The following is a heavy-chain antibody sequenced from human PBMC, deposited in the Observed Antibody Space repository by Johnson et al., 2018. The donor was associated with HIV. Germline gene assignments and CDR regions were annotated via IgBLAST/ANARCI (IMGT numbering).Heavy chain of an antibody. J-gene: IGHJ3*02. CDR1: GFTVSSNY. D-gene: IGHD3-10*01. CDR2: IYSGGST. V-gene: IGHV3-66*01. CDR3: ASPGGDYYGSGMDDAFDI. Sequence: VQLVESGGGLVQPGGSLRLSCAASGFTVSSNYMSWVRQAPGKGLEWVSVIYSGGSTYYADSVKGRFTISRDNSKNTLDLQMNSLRAEDTAVYYCASPGGDYYGSGMDDAFDIWGQGTMVTVSS.